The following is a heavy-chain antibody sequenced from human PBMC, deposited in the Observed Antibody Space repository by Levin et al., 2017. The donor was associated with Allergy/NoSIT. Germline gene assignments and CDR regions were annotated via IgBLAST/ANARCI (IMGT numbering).Heavy chain of an antibody. CDR1: GFTFDDYG. V-gene: IGHV3-20*04. D-gene: IGHD6-19*01. Sequence: RTGGSLRLSCAASGFTFDDYGMSWVRQAPGKGLEWVSGINWNGGSTGYADSVKGRFTISRDNAKNSLYLQMNSLRAEDTALYYCARGLGSGWYSGAFDIWGQGTMVTVSS. CDR2: INWNGGST. CDR3: ARGLGSGWYSGAFDI. J-gene: IGHJ3*02.